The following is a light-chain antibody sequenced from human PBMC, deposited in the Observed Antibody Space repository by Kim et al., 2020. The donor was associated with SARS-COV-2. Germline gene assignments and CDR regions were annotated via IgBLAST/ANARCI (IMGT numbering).Light chain of an antibody. Sequence: SVSPGQTATITCSGDDLGNIFVCWYRQKPGQSPVLFMYEDVNRPSGIPERFSGSNSGNTATLTISGTQAMDEAEYYCQAWDSSRYVFGAGTKVTVL. V-gene: IGLV3-1*01. CDR1: DLGNIF. J-gene: IGLJ1*01. CDR2: EDV. CDR3: QAWDSSRYV.